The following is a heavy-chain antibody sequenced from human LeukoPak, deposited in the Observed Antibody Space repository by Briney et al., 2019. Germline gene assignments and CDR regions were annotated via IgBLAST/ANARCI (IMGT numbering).Heavy chain of an antibody. CDR3: ARVATILQPFDY. CDR1: GYTFTGYY. D-gene: IGHD5-12*01. V-gene: IGHV1-2*02. CDR2: INPNSGGT. J-gene: IGHJ4*02. Sequence: GASVKVSCKASGYTFTGYYMHWVRQAPGQGLEWMGWINPNSGGTNYAQKFQGRVTMTRDTSISTAYMELSRLRSDVTAVYYCARVATILQPFDYWGQGTLVTVSS.